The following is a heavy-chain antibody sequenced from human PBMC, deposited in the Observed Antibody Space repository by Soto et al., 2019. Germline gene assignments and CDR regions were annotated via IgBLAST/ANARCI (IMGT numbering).Heavy chain of an antibody. CDR3: ARVAYSNGWIFYY. CDR1: GFTFSSYW. V-gene: IGHV3-7*01. D-gene: IGHD6-19*01. Sequence: GGSLRLSCAASGFTFSSYWMSWGRQAPGEGLEWVANIKQDGSEKYYADSVKGRFTLSRDNAKNSLQLQMNSLRAEDTAIYFCARVAYSNGWIFYYWGQGTLVTVSS. CDR2: IKQDGSEK. J-gene: IGHJ4*01.